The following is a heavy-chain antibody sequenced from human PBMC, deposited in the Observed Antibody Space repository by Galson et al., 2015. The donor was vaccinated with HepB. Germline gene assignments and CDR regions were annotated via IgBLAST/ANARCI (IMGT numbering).Heavy chain of an antibody. J-gene: IGHJ5*02. Sequence: SLRLSCAASGFTFSDHYMDWIRQAPGKGLEWISYISGSGTTTYYADSLKGRFTVSRDNVKKSLYLQMNSLRAEDTAVYYCAKAAGWFDPLGQGTLVTVSS. CDR1: GFTFSDHY. CDR3: AKAAGWFDP. V-gene: IGHV3-11*01. CDR2: ISGSGTTT.